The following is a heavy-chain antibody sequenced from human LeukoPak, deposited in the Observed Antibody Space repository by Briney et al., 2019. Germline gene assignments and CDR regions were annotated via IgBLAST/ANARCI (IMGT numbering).Heavy chain of an antibody. CDR2: ISGDGGST. CDR3: AKDPHLGHYDSSGPPGGDY. J-gene: IGHJ4*02. CDR1: GFTFSSYS. V-gene: IGHV3-43*02. Sequence: PGGSLRLSCAASGFTFSSYSMNWVRQAPGKGLEWVSLISGDGGSTYYADSVKGRFTISRDNSKNSLSLQMNSLRTEDTALYYCAKDPHLGHYDSSGPPGGDYWGQGTLVTVSS. D-gene: IGHD3-22*01.